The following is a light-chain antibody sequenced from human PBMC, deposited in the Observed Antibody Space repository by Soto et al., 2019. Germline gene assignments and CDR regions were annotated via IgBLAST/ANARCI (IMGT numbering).Light chain of an antibody. J-gene: IGKJ1*01. CDR1: QSVSSHY. Sequence: EIVCTQSPGTRSLSPGERATLSCGAIQSVSSHYLAWYQQKPVLAPRLVIYDESNRATGIPDRFSGSGSGPDFPLTIRRLEPEDFAVYYCQQYGSSRTVGHGTKVEIK. CDR3: QQYGSSRT. V-gene: IGKV3D-20*01. CDR2: DES.